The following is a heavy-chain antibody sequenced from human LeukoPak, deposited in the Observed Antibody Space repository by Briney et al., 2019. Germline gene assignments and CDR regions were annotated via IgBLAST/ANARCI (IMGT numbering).Heavy chain of an antibody. V-gene: IGHV3-23*01. CDR1: GFTFSSYA. Sequence: GGSLRLSCAASGFTFSSYAMSWVRQAPGKGLEWVSAISGSGGSTYNADSVKGRFAISRDNSKNTLYLQMNSLRAEDTAVYYCAKGTGMMWFDPWGQGTLVTVSS. D-gene: IGHD3-16*01. CDR3: AKGTGMMWFDP. CDR2: ISGSGGST. J-gene: IGHJ5*02.